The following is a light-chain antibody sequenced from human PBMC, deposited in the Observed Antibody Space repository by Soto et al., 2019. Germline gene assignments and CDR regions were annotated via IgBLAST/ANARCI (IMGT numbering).Light chain of an antibody. CDR3: QQYHNWPPLT. V-gene: IGKV3-15*01. J-gene: IGKJ4*01. CDR1: QSVSNY. Sequence: EIVMTQSPATLSVSPGERATLSCRASQSVSNYLAWHQQKPGQAPRLLIYGAYTRATGIPARFSGGGSETDFTLTISRLQSADLAVYYCQQYHNWPPLTFGGGTKGDIK. CDR2: GAY.